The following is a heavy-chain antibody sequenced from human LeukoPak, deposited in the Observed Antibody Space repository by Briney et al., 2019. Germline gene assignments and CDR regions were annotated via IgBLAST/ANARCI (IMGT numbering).Heavy chain of an antibody. D-gene: IGHD3-3*02. V-gene: IGHV3-49*03. CDR3: TRDHFFPPHNWFDP. J-gene: IGHJ5*02. Sequence: PGRSLRLSCTASGFTFGDYAMSWFRQAPGKGLEWVGFIRSKAYGGTTEYAASVKGRFTISRDDSKSIAYLQMNSLKTEDTAVYFCTRDHFFPPHNWFDPWGQGTLVTVSS. CDR2: IRSKAYGGTT. CDR1: GFTFGDYA.